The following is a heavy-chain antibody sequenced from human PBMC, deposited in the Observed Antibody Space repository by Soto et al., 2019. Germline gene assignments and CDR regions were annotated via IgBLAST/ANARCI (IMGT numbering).Heavy chain of an antibody. CDR1: GYTFTGYH. D-gene: IGHD2-8*01. J-gene: IGHJ4*02. CDR2: INPDSGGT. V-gene: IGHV1-2*04. CDR3: AASGVYGNGGFDY. Sequence: ASVKVSCKASGYTFTGYHMHWVRQAPGQGLEWMGWINPDSGGTNYAQKFQGWVTMTRDTSISTAYMELSRLKSDDTAVYYCAASGVYGNGGFDYWGQRTLVTVSS.